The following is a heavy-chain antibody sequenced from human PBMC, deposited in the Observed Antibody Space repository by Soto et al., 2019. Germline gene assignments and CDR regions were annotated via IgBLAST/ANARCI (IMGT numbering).Heavy chain of an antibody. CDR1: GFSLSTSGVG. CDR2: IYWDDDR. Sequence: SGPTLVNPTQTLTLTCTFSGFSLSTSGVGVGWIRQPPGKALEWLAVIYWDDDRRYSPSLKSRLTITKDTSKNQVVLTMTNMDPVDTDTYYCAHASISPYYYYGMDVWGQGTTVTVS. V-gene: IGHV2-5*02. D-gene: IGHD1-20*01. J-gene: IGHJ6*02. CDR3: AHASISPYYYYGMDV.